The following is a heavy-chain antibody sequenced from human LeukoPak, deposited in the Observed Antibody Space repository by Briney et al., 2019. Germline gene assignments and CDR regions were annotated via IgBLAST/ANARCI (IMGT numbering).Heavy chain of an antibody. CDR3: AKGYDSSGYYSH. V-gene: IGHV3-30*18. D-gene: IGHD3-22*01. Sequence: GGSLRLSCAASEFTFSTYGMHWVRQAPGKGLEWVAVISYDGSYKFYADSVKGRFTISRDNSKSTLYLQMNSLRAEDTAVYYCAKGYDSSGYYSHWGQGTLVTVSS. J-gene: IGHJ4*02. CDR2: ISYDGSYK. CDR1: EFTFSTYG.